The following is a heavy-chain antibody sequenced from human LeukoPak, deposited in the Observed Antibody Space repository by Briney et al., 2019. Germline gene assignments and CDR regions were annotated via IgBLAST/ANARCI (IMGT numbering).Heavy chain of an antibody. CDR1: GYSISGGYY. D-gene: IGHD3-3*01. CDR2: IYHSGST. Sequence: PSETLSLTCAVSGYSISGGYYWGWIRQPPGKGLEWIGSIYHSGSTYYNPSLKSRVTISVDTSKNQFSLKLSSVTAADTAVYYCARHDSFWSGYYTEKYFQHWARAPWSPSPQ. V-gene: IGHV4-38-2*01. J-gene: IGHJ1*01. CDR3: ARHDSFWSGYYTEKYFQH.